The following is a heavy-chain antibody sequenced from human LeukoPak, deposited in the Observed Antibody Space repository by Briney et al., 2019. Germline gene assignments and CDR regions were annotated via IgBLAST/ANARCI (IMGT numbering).Heavy chain of an antibody. D-gene: IGHD3-3*01. CDR1: GYSISSGYY. CDR2: IYYSGST. Sequence: PSETLSLTCTVSGYSISSGYYWGWIRQPPGKGLEWIGSIYYSGSTYYNPSLKSRVTISVDTSKNQFSLKLSSVTAADTAVYYCATSQNYDFWSGYWDRSSHWFDPWGQGTLVTVSS. J-gene: IGHJ5*02. V-gene: IGHV4-38-2*02. CDR3: ATSQNYDFWSGYWDRSSHWFDP.